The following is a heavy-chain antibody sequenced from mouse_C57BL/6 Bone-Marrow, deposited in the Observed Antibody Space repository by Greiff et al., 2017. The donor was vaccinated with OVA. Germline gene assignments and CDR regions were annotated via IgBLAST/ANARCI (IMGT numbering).Heavy chain of an antibody. CDR3: ARVGDYDCAMDY. Sequence: QVQLKQSGAELVKPGASVKISCKASGYAFSSYWMNWVKQRPGKGLEWIGQIYPGDGDTNYNGKFKGKATLTADKSSSTAYMQLSSLTSEDSAVYFWARVGDYDCAMDYWGQGTSVTVSS. D-gene: IGHD2-4*01. V-gene: IGHV1-80*01. J-gene: IGHJ4*01. CDR1: GYAFSSYW. CDR2: IYPGDGDT.